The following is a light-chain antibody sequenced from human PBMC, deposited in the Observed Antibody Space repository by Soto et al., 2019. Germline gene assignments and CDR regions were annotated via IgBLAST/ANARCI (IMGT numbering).Light chain of an antibody. J-gene: IGKJ2*01. CDR2: DAT. V-gene: IGKV3-20*01. Sequence: EIVLTQSPGTLSLSPGERATLSCRASQSVAGNLLAWFQQRPGQPPRLLIYDATGRATGIPDRFSGSGSATDFTLTINRLEPEDFAVYYCHQYANSPLTFGQGTKLEIK. CDR3: HQYANSPLT. CDR1: QSVAGNL.